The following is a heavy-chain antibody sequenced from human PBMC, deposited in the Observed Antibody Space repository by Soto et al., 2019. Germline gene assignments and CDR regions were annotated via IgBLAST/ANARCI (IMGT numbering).Heavy chain of an antibody. D-gene: IGHD2-2*01. J-gene: IGHJ4*02. CDR1: GYTFTSYG. Sequence: QVQLVQSGAEVKKPGASVKVSCKASGYTFTSYGISWVRQAPGQGLEWMGWISAHNGNTNYAQKLQGRVTMTTDTSTSTAYMELRSLRSDDTAVYYCARDRAADIVVVPAALDYWGQGTLVTVSS. V-gene: IGHV1-18*01. CDR3: ARDRAADIVVVPAALDY. CDR2: ISAHNGNT.